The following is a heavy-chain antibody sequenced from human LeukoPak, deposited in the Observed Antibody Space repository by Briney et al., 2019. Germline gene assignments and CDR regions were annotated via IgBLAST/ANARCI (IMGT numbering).Heavy chain of an antibody. CDR2: IYYSGST. CDR3: ARRGYSYVYNWFDP. D-gene: IGHD5-18*01. V-gene: IGHV4-39*07. Sequence: SETLSLTCTVSGGSISSGSYYWGWIRQPPGKGLEWIGSIYYSGSTYYNPSLKSRVTISVDTSKNQFSLKLSSVTAADTAVYYCARRGYSYVYNWFDPWGQGTLVTVSS. CDR1: GGSISSGSYY. J-gene: IGHJ5*02.